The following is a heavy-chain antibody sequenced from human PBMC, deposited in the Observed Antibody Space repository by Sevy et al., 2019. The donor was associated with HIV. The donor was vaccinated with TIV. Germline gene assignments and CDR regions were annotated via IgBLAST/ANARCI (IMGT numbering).Heavy chain of an antibody. J-gene: IGHJ4*02. V-gene: IGHV3-30*03. CDR1: GFTFSDHR. Sequence: GGSLRLSCAAFGFTFSDHRMLWVRQAPGKGLEWVAVISYDGRNNKYNVDSVKGRFTISRDNSKNTVYLQMNSLRPEDTAIYYCARDRGEILSSAFDYWGQGTLVTVSS. CDR3: ARDRGEILSSAFDY. CDR2: ISYDGRNNK. D-gene: IGHD3-16*01.